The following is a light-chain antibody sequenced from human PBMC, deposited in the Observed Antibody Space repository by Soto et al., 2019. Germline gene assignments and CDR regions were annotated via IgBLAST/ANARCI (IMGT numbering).Light chain of an antibody. CDR2: KAS. CDR1: QSISSW. Sequence: DIQMTQSPSTLSASVGDRVTITCRASQSISSWLAWYQQKPGKAPKLLIYKASSLESGVSSRLSGSGSGTEFTLTISSLQPDDFATYYCQQYNSYSWTFGQATTVEIK. CDR3: QQYNSYSWT. J-gene: IGKJ1*01. V-gene: IGKV1-5*03.